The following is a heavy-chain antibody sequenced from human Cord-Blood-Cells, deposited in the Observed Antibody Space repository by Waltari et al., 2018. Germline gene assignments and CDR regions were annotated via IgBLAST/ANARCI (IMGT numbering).Heavy chain of an antibody. Sequence: QVQLQESRPGLVKPSETLSLTCTVSGGSISSHYWSWIRQPPGKGLEWIGYIYYSGSTNYNPSLKSRVTISVDTSKNQFSLKLSSVTAADTAVYYCARDADFYAFDIWGQGTMVTVSS. CDR1: GGSISSHY. CDR3: ARDADFYAFDI. J-gene: IGHJ3*02. CDR2: IYYSGST. V-gene: IGHV4-59*11. D-gene: IGHD3-3*01.